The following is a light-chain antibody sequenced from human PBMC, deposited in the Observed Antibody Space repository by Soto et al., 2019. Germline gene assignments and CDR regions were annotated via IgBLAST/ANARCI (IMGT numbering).Light chain of an antibody. Sequence: IQVTQSPSSLSASVGDRVTITCRASHSISSYLNWYQQKPGKAPKLLIYAASRLESGVPSRFSGSGSGTDFTLTITSLQPEDFATYYCQQSYNAPITFGQGTRLEIK. J-gene: IGKJ5*01. CDR1: HSISSY. CDR2: AAS. V-gene: IGKV1-39*01. CDR3: QQSYNAPIT.